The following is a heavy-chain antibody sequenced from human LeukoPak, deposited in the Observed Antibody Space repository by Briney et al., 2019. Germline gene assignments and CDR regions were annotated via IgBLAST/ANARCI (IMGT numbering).Heavy chain of an antibody. Sequence: SETLSLTCTVSGGSISSSGYYWGWIRQPPGKGLEWIGSMYYRGSTYYNPSLKSRVTISVDTSKNQFSLELSSVTAADTAVYHCARQGDGGYTYGNFDSWGQGTLVTVSS. V-gene: IGHV4-39*01. D-gene: IGHD5-18*01. J-gene: IGHJ4*02. CDR2: MYYRGST. CDR1: GGSISSSGYY. CDR3: ARQGDGGYTYGNFDS.